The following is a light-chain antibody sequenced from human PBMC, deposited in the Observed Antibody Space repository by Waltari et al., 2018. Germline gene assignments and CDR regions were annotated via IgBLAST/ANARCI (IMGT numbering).Light chain of an antibody. CDR1: QGINNW. J-gene: IGKJ4*01. Sequence: DIQMTQSPSSLSASVGDRVTMTCRASQGINNWLAWSQQVPGRAPKLLIYSASSLQSGVPSRFSGSGSGTNFTLTITSLQPEDFATYYCQQADSFPLTFGGGTKVEIK. CDR2: SAS. CDR3: QQADSFPLT. V-gene: IGKV1-12*01.